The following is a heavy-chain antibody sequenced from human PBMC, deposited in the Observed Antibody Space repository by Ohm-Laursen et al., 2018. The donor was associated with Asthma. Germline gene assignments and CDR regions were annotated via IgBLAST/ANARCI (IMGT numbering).Heavy chain of an antibody. V-gene: IGHV3-48*02. CDR2: ISGNSDII. D-gene: IGHD6-19*01. Sequence: SLRLSCSAPGFFFSPFGMNWVRQAPGRGPEWVSFISGNSDIIYYADSVEGRFTVSRDNGKKSVYLQVNSLRDEDTAVYYCTREPLAGNYGMDVWGQGTTVTFSS. CDR3: TREPLAGNYGMDV. CDR1: GFFFSPFG. J-gene: IGHJ6*02.